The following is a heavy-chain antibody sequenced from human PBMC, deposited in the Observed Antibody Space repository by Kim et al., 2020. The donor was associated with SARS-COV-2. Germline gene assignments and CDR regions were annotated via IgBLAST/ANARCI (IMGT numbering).Heavy chain of an antibody. CDR3: ARDWISSWYYDY. Sequence: YNPESVKDRFTNSRDNSKNSLYLQLNSLIDEDTAVYCCARDWISSWYYDYWGQGTLVTVSS. J-gene: IGHJ4*02. V-gene: IGHV3-48*02. D-gene: IGHD6-13*01.